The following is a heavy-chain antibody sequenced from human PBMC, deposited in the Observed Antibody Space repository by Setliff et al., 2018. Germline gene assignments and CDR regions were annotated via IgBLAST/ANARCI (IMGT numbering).Heavy chain of an antibody. Sequence: GASVKVSCKASGYTFTTYGIIWVRQAPGQGLEWMGWTSAYNDNTNYAQRLQGRVTMTTDTSTSTAYMELRGLSSDDTAVYYCARAPSSIGVGGSLLHWVQGTLVTVSS. D-gene: IGHD6-19*01. CDR1: GYTFTTYG. J-gene: IGHJ4*02. CDR3: ARAPSSIGVGGSLLH. CDR2: TSAYNDNT. V-gene: IGHV1-18*01.